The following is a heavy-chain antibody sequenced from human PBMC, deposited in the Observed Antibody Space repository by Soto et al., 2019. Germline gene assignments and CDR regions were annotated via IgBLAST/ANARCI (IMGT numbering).Heavy chain of an antibody. CDR1: GGSIGGAGCS. Sequence: PSETLSLTCAVSGGSIGGAGCSWSWIRQPPGGGLDWIGYIYESGTILYNPSLKTRLTISLNWSDKQFSLTLNSVTAADTAVYYCARAQFYSGSGNYHNLMFDPWGQGTQVTVSS. D-gene: IGHD3-10*01. V-gene: IGHV4-30-2*01. J-gene: IGHJ5*02. CDR3: ARAQFYSGSGNYHNLMFDP. CDR2: IYESGTI.